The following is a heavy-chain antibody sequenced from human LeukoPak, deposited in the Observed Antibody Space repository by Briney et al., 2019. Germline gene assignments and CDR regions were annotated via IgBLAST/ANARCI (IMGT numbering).Heavy chain of an antibody. J-gene: IGHJ3*02. CDR2: ISSSSSYI. V-gene: IGHV3-21*01. CDR1: GFTFSSYS. D-gene: IGHD2/OR15-2a*01. Sequence: GGSLRLSCAASGFTFSSYSMNWARQAPGKGLEWVSSISSSSSYIYYADSVKGRFTISRDNAKNSLYLQMNSLRAEDTAVYYCARRRSMGSDAFDIWGQGTMVTVSS. CDR3: ARRRSMGSDAFDI.